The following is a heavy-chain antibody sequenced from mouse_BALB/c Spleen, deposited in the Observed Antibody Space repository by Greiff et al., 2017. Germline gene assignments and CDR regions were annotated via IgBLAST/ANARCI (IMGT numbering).Heavy chain of an antibody. V-gene: IGHV4-1*02. CDR1: GFDFSRYW. J-gene: IGHJ4*01. Sequence: EVKLMESGGGLVQPGGSLKLSCAASGFDFSRYWMSWVRQAPGKGLEWIGEINPDSSTINYTPSLKDKFIISRDNAKNTLYLQMSKVRSEDTALYYCARRGDGSRGYAMDYWGQGTSVTVSS. CDR2: INPDSSTI. CDR3: ARRGDGSRGYAMDY. D-gene: IGHD1-1*01.